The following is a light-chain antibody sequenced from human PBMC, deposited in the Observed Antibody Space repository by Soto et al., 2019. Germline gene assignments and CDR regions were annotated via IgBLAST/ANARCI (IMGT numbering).Light chain of an antibody. CDR3: QHYNSYSEA. CDR1: QTISSW. J-gene: IGKJ1*01. CDR2: KAS. V-gene: IGKV1-5*03. Sequence: DIHMTRSPSTVSLSVGGRVTITCLASQTISSWLAWYQQKPVKAPKLLIYKASTLKSGVPSRFSGSGSGTEFTLTISSLQPDDFATYYCQHYNSYSEAFGQGTKVDI.